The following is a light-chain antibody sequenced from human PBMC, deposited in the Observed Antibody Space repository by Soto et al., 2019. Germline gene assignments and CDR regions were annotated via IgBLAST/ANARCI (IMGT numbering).Light chain of an antibody. Sequence: EIVMTQSPATLSVSPGERATLSCRASQGVSSNLAWYQQKPGQGPRLLIYDASTRATGIPARFSGSGSGTEFTLTISSLQSEDFAVYYCQHYGRSPYTFGQGTKLEI. CDR2: DAS. CDR3: QHYGRSPYT. CDR1: QGVSSN. J-gene: IGKJ2*01. V-gene: IGKV3-15*01.